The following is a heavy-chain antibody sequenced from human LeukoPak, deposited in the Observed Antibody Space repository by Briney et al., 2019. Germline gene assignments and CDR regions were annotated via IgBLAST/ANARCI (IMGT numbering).Heavy chain of an antibody. CDR2: INPNSGGT. D-gene: IGHD2-2*01. J-gene: IGHJ4*02. Sequence: ASAKVSCKASGYTFTGYYMHWVRQAPGQGLEWMGWINPNSGGTNYAQKFQGWVTMTRDTSISTAYMELSRLRSEDTAVYYCARGRRYCSSTSCRRVHARTYYFDYWGQGTLVTVSS. CDR3: ARGRRYCSSTSCRRVHARTYYFDY. CDR1: GYTFTGYY. V-gene: IGHV1-2*04.